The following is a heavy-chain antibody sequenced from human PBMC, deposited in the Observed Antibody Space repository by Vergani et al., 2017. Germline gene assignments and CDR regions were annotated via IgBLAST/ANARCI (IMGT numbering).Heavy chain of an antibody. D-gene: IGHD3-22*01. CDR2: IKHSGST. CDR3: ARETYYYDSSGYYYRSTIDY. V-gene: IGHV4-34*01. J-gene: IGHJ4*02. CDR1: GGSFSGYY. Sequence: QVQLQQWGAGLLKPSETLSLTCAVYGGSFSGYYWSWIRQPPGKGLEWIGEIKHSGSTNYNPSLKSRVTISVDTSKNQFSLKLSSVTAADTAVYYCARETYYYDSSGYYYRSTIDYWGQGTLVTVSS.